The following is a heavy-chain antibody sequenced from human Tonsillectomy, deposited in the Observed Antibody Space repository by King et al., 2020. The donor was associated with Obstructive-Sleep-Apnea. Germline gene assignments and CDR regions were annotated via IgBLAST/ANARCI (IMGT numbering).Heavy chain of an antibody. CDR3: AGARLTMIRGVITPSNYYYGMDV. Sequence: VQLVESGGGLVQPGGSLRLSCAASGFTFSSYAMHWVRQAPGKGLEYVSAISSNGDNTYYAKSVKGRFTISRDNSKNTLYLQMGSLRAEDMAVFYCAGARLTMIRGVITPSNYYYGMDVWGQGTTVTVSS. CDR1: GFTFSSYA. D-gene: IGHD3-10*01. CDR2: ISSNGDNT. J-gene: IGHJ6*02. V-gene: IGHV3-64*01.